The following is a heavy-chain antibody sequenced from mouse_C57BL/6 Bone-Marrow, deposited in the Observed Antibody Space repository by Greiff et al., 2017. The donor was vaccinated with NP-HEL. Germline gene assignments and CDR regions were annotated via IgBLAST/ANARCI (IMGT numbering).Heavy chain of an antibody. CDR3: ARWFLAYFDV. CDR1: GYTFTDYY. J-gene: IGHJ1*03. V-gene: IGHV1-26*01. Sequence: EVQLQQSGPELVKPGASVKISCKASGYTFTDYYMNWVKQSHGKSLEWIGDINPNNGGTSYNQKFKGKATLTVDKSSSTAYMELRSLTSEDSAVYYCARWFLAYFDVWGTGTTVTVSS. D-gene: IGHD2-2*01. CDR2: INPNNGGT.